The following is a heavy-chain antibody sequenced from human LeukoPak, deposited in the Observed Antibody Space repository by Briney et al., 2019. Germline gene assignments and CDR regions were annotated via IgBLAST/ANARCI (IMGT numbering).Heavy chain of an antibody. CDR3: ARVLQTDALWFGELNFYFDY. J-gene: IGHJ4*02. Sequence: PSETLSLTCTVSGGSISSGDYYGSWIRQPPGKGLEWIGYIYYSGSTYYNPSLKSRVTISVDTSKNQFSLKLSSVTAADTAVYYCARVLQTDALWFGELNFYFDYWGQGTLVTVSS. CDR1: GGSISSGDYY. CDR2: IYYSGST. V-gene: IGHV4-30-4*01. D-gene: IGHD3-10*01.